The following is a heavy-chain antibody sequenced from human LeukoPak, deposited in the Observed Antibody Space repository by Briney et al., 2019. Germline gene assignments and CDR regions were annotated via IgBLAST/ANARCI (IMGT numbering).Heavy chain of an antibody. CDR2: LSYGGRT. D-gene: IGHD2-2*01. CDR3: ARALGYCSSTSCYPDAFDI. J-gene: IGHJ3*02. CDR1: GDSIATRSHY. V-gene: IGHV4-39*07. Sequence: PSETLSLTCTVSGDSIATRSHYWAWIRHSPGKGLQWLGSLSYGGRTNSNPSLNSPVSISTDLSKNQFSLKLPSVTAADTAVYYCARALGYCSSTSCYPDAFDIWGQGTMVTVSS.